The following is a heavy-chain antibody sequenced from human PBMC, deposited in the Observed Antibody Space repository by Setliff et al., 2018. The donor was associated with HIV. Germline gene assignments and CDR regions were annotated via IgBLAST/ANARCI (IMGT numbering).Heavy chain of an antibody. Sequence: PSETLSLTCTVSGGSISSDDYYWNWIRQPPGKGLEWIGYITYSGSAYYNPSLKSRVTISIDTSNNQISLRLSSVTAADTAMYYCVRDGYGYNRKGFDYWGPGTLVTVSS. CDR1: GGSISSDDYY. V-gene: IGHV4-30-4*08. D-gene: IGHD5-12*01. CDR3: VRDGYGYNRKGFDY. J-gene: IGHJ4*02. CDR2: ITYSGSA.